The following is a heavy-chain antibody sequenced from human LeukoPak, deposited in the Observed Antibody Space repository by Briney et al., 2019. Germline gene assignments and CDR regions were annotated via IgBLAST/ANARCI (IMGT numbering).Heavy chain of an antibody. V-gene: IGHV3-30*02. CDR2: IRYDGSNQ. Sequence: GGSLRLSCAASGFTFSDYDMHWVRQAPGKGLEWVAFIRYDGSNQYYADSVKGRFTISRDNSKNSLYLQMNSLRAEDTAVYYCARVGRNSSGYWRAFDIWGQGTMVTVSS. D-gene: IGHD3-22*01. CDR1: GFTFSDYD. CDR3: ARVGRNSSGYWRAFDI. J-gene: IGHJ3*02.